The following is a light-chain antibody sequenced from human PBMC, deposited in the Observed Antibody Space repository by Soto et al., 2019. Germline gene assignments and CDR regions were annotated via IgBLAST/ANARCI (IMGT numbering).Light chain of an antibody. V-gene: IGKV3-20*01. J-gene: IGKJ1*01. Sequence: IVLTQSPVTLSLSPLERATLSCSASQSVSNNYLAFYQQKPGQSPRLLIYGASNRATGIPDRFSGSGSGTDFTLTISRLEPEDFAVYYCQQYGSSGTFGQGTKVDSK. CDR1: QSVSNNY. CDR3: QQYGSSGT. CDR2: GAS.